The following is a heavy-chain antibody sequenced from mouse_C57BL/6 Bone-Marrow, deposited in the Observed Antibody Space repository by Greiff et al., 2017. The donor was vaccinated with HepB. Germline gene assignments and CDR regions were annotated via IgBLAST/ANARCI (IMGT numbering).Heavy chain of an antibody. J-gene: IGHJ2*01. CDR1: GSPFSSYA. V-gene: IGHV5-4*01. CDR3: ARDGNGGVDY. CDR2: ISDGGSYT. Sequence: EVKLVESGGGLVKPGGSLKLSLPASGSPFSSYAFPWVRQTPEKRLGWVATISDGGSYTYYPANVKGRFTISRDNAKNNLYLQMSHLKSEDTAMYYCARDGNGGVDYWGQGTTLTVSS.